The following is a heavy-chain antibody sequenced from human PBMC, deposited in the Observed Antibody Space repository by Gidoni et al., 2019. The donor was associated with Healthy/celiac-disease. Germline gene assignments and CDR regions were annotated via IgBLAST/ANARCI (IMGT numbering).Heavy chain of an antibody. Sequence: EVQLVESGGGLVQPGGSLRLSCAASGFTFSSYAMHWVRQAPGKGLEYVSAISSNGGSTYYANSVKGRFTISRDNSKNTLYLQMGSLRAEDMAVYYCARDGPAPRHGPTPIVGAPDYWGQGTLVTVSS. V-gene: IGHV3-64*01. CDR2: ISSNGGST. J-gene: IGHJ4*02. CDR1: GFTFSSYA. D-gene: IGHD1-26*01. CDR3: ARDGPAPRHGPTPIVGAPDY.